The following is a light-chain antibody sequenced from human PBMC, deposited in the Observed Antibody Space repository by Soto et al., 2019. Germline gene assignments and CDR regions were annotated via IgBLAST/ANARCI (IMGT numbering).Light chain of an antibody. V-gene: IGKV3-20*01. CDR1: QSVSSSS. CDR3: QQYVSSPLT. CDR2: DTY. J-gene: IGKJ4*01. Sequence: EIVLTQSPGTLSLSPGERATLSCRASQSVSSSSSAWYQQKPGQAPSLPISDTYSTATGTQDRFRGSGSGTDFTLTIRRLEPEDSAVYYCQQYVSSPLTFGGGTKVDIK.